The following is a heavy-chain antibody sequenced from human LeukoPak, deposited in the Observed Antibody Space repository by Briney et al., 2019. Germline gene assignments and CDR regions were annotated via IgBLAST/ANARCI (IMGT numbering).Heavy chain of an antibody. D-gene: IGHD3-22*01. J-gene: IGHJ4*02. V-gene: IGHV4-34*01. CDR1: GGSFSGDY. Sequence: PSETLSLTCAVYGGSFSGDYWSWIRQPPGKGLEWIGEISHSGSTNYNPSLKSRVTISVDTSKNQFSLKLSSVAAADTAVYYCARSKVNKSVVVKGMAFDYWGQGTLVTVSS. CDR3: ARSKVNKSVVVKGMAFDY. CDR2: ISHSGST.